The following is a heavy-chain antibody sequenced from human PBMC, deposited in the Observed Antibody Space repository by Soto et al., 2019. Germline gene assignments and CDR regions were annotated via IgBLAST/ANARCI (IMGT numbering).Heavy chain of an antibody. CDR2: IYYRGNT. J-gene: IGHJ6*02. CDR3: ARDGREASGIDV. Sequence: QVQLEESGPGLVKPSETLSLTCTVSGGSISSHYWSWVRQAPGKGLERIGCIYYRGNTFYNPSLKSRGTISVDTSNNQFSLKLDSVTPADTAVYYCARDGREASGIDVWGQGTAVTVSS. CDR1: GGSISSHY. D-gene: IGHD1-26*01. V-gene: IGHV4-59*11.